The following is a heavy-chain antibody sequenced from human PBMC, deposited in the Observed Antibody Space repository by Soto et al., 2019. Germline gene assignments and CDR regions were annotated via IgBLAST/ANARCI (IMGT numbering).Heavy chain of an antibody. Sequence: VQLVESGGGVVQPGRSLRLSCAASGFTFSSYAMHWVRQAPGKGLEWVAVISYDGSNKYYADSVKGRFTISRDNSKNTLYLQMNRLRAEDTAVYYCARRHSSSSSYYYYGMDVWGQGTTVTVSS. J-gene: IGHJ6*02. CDR2: ISYDGSNK. CDR3: ARRHSSSSSYYYYGMDV. V-gene: IGHV3-30-3*01. D-gene: IGHD6-6*01. CDR1: GFTFSSYA.